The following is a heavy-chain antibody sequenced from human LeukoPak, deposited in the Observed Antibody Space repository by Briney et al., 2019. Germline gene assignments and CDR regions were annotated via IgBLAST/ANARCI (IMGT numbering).Heavy chain of an antibody. V-gene: IGHV3-7*01. CDR2: IKGDGSDK. CDR3: ARDSERSNWD. CDR1: GFTFGGYW. D-gene: IGHD6-13*01. J-gene: IGHJ4*02. Sequence: GGSLRLSCAASGFTFGGYWMSWVRQTPGKGLEWVADIKGDGSDKKYVASVEGRFTISRDNAKNSLYLQMDSLRAEDTAVYYCARDSERSNWDWGQGSLVTVSS.